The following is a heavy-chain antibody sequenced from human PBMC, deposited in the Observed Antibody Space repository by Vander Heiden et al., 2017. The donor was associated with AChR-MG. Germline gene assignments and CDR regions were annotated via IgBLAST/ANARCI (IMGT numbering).Heavy chain of an antibody. CDR3: AKGGVSYSYGGYYMDV. CDR2: ISWDGGST. D-gene: IGHD5-18*01. Sequence: EVQLVESGGVVVQPGGSLRRSCAPSGFSSDDYTMHWVRQAPGKGLEWVSLISWDGGSTYYADSVKGRFTISRDNSKNSLYLQMNSLRTEDTALYYCAKGGVSYSYGGYYMDVWGKGTTVTVSS. J-gene: IGHJ6*03. V-gene: IGHV3-43*01. CDR1: GFSSDDYT.